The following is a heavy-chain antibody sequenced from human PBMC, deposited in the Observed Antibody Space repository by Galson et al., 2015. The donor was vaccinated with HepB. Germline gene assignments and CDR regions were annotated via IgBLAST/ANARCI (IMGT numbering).Heavy chain of an antibody. V-gene: IGHV3-11*01. J-gene: IGHJ3*02. Sequence: SLRLSCAASGFTFSDYYMSWIRQAPGKGLEWVSYISSSGSTIYYADSVKGRFTISRGNAKNSLYLQMNSLRAEDTAVYYCARERYCSSTSCYRASAFDIWGQGTMVTVSS. D-gene: IGHD2-2*01. CDR1: GFTFSDYY. CDR3: ARERYCSSTSCYRASAFDI. CDR2: ISSSGSTI.